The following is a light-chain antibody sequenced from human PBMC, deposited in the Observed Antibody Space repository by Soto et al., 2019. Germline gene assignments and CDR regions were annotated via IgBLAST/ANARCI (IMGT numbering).Light chain of an antibody. CDR1: QSISSW. J-gene: IGKJ1*01. CDR3: QQYNSYLRT. V-gene: IGKV1-5*03. CDR2: KAS. Sequence: DIQMTQSPSTLSASVGDRVTITCRASQSISSWLAWYQQKPGKAPKLLIYKASSLESGVPSRFSGSGSGTEFTLTISGLQPDDFATYYCQQYNSYLRTFGQGTKVEIK.